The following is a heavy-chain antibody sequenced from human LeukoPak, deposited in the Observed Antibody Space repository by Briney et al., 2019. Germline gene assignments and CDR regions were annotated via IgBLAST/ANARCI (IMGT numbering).Heavy chain of an antibody. V-gene: IGHV3-23*01. CDR1: GFTFSSYA. CDR2: ISGSGGNT. Sequence: GGSLRLSCAASGFTFSSYAMSWVRQAPGKGLEWVSYISGSGGNTYYADSVKGRFTISRDNSKNTLYLQMNSLRAEDTAVYCCAKSVGNNRRNAFDIWGQGTMVTVSS. CDR3: AKSVGNNRRNAFDI. J-gene: IGHJ3*02.